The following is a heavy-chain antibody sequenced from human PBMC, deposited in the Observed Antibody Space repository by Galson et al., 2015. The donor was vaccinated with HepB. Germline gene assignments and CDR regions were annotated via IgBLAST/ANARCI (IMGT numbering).Heavy chain of an antibody. CDR2: IIPFFGTA. Sequence: SVTVSCKASGGSITSNVISWARQAPGQGLEWMGRIIPFFGTANYAQKFQDRITITADESTRTAYMELSSLRSEDTAVYYCASPTVESDSWGQGTLVTVSA. CDR1: GGSITSNV. V-gene: IGHV1-69*13. D-gene: IGHD4-23*01. CDR3: ASPTVESDS. J-gene: IGHJ4*02.